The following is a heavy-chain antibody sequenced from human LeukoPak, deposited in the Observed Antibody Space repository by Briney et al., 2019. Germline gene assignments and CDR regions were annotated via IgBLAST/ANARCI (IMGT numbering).Heavy chain of an antibody. J-gene: IGHJ6*02. CDR2: IVVGSGNT. CDR3: QVQLERTNYYYYYGMDV. CDR1: GFTFTSSA. D-gene: IGHD1-1*01. V-gene: IGHV1-58*01. Sequence: SVKVSCKASGFTFTSSAVQWVRQARGQRLEWIGWIVVGSGNTNYAQKFQERVTITRDMSTSTAYMELGSLRSEDTAVYYCQVQLERTNYYYYYGMDVWGQGTTVTVSS.